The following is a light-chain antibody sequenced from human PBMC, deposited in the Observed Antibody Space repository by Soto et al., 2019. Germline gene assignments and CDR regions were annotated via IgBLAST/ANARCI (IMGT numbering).Light chain of an antibody. V-gene: IGKV3-11*01. CDR3: QQRSNWPPLT. CDR1: QSVSSY. J-gene: IGKJ4*01. Sequence: EIVLTQSPATLSLSPGERATLSCRASQSVSSYLAWYQQKPGQAPRLLIYDVSTRATGIPARFSGSGSGTDFTLTISSLEPVDFAVYYCQQRSNWPPLTFGGGTKVEIK. CDR2: DVS.